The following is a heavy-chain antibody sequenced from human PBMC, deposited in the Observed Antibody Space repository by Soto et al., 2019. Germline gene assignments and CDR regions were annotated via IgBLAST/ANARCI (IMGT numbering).Heavy chain of an antibody. CDR1: GGSISSSNW. J-gene: IGHJ6*02. D-gene: IGHD3-22*01. V-gene: IGHV4-4*02. CDR3: ERSPDSSGYYPRWYYYGMDV. Sequence: QVQLQESGPGLVKPSGTLSLTCAVSGGSISSSNWWSWVRQPPGKGLEWIGEIYHSGSTNYNPSLKSRVTISVDKSKNQFSLKLSSVTAADTAVYYCERSPDSSGYYPRWYYYGMDVWGQGTTVTVSS. CDR2: IYHSGST.